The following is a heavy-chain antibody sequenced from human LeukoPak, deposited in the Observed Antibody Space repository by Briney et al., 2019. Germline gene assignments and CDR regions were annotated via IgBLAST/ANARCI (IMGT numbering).Heavy chain of an antibody. Sequence: PGGSLRLSCAASGFTFSSYSMNWVRQAPGKGLEWVSSISSSSSYIYYADSVKGRFTISRDNAKNSLYLQMNSLRAEDTAVYYCLTLAYCGGDCYSAGNAFDIWGQGTMVTVSS. CDR1: GFTFSSYS. CDR2: ISSSSSYI. J-gene: IGHJ3*02. V-gene: IGHV3-21*01. D-gene: IGHD2-21*02. CDR3: LTLAYCGGDCYSAGNAFDI.